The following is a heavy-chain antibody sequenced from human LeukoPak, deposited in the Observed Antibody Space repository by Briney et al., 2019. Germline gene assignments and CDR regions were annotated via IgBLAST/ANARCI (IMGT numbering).Heavy chain of an antibody. CDR1: GYTFTAYY. Sequence: ASVKVSCKASGYTFTAYYMHWVRQAPGQGREWMGCINPNSGGTNYATRFQGRVTMTRATSISTVYMELSRLRSDDTAVYYCARGFCTSTTCCYFDFWGQGTLVTVSS. CDR2: INPNSGGT. CDR3: ARGFCTSTTCCYFDF. J-gene: IGHJ4*02. D-gene: IGHD2-2*01. V-gene: IGHV1-2*02.